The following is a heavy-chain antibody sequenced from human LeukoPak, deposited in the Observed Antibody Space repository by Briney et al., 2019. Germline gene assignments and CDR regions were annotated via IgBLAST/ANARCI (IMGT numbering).Heavy chain of an antibody. CDR2: MYNSGST. J-gene: IGHJ4*02. CDR1: GGSISGSY. Sequence: SEALSLTCTVSGGSISGSYWSWIRRPPGKGLEWIAYMYNSGSTNYNPSLKSRVTISIDTSKNQFSLKLSSLTAADTAIYYCARGIESYGDYGYWGQGILVTVSS. CDR3: ARGIESYGDYGY. D-gene: IGHD4-17*01. V-gene: IGHV4-59*01.